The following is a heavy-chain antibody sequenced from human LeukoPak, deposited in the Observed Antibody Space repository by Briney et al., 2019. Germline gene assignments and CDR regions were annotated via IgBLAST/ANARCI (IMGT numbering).Heavy chain of an antibody. D-gene: IGHD6-19*01. V-gene: IGHV3-23*01. CDR1: XXXXSSYA. CDR2: ISGSGGST. Sequence: GGSXRLSXXXXXXXXSSYAMSWVRXAPGKGLEWVSAISGSGGSTYYADSVKGRFTISRDNSKNTLYVQMNSLRAEDTAVYYCAKGLAVARYYFDYWGQGTLVTVSS. J-gene: IGHJ4*02. CDR3: AKGLAVARYYFDY.